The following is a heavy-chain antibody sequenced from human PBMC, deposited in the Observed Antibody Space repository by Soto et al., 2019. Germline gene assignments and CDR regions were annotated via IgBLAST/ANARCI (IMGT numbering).Heavy chain of an antibody. D-gene: IGHD3-22*01. CDR3: ASPLLDSSGYYYDY. Sequence: QVQLVESGGGVVQPGRSLRLSCAASGFTFSSYAMHWVRQAPGKGLEWVAVISYDGSNKYYADSVKGRFTISRDNSKNTLYLQMNSLRAEATAVYYCASPLLDSSGYYYDYWGQGTLVTVSS. CDR1: GFTFSSYA. J-gene: IGHJ4*02. CDR2: ISYDGSNK. V-gene: IGHV3-30-3*01.